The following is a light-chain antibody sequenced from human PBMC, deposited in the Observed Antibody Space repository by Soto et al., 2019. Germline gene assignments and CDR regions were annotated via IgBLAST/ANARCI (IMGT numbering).Light chain of an antibody. CDR2: DVS. V-gene: IGLV2-14*01. J-gene: IGLJ2*01. Sequence: QSALTQPASVSGSPGQSITISCTGTSSDVGGYNYVSWHQQHPGKAPKLMIYDVSNRPSGVSDRFSGSKSGSTASLTISGLQAEDEADYYCTSYTSSGTLVFGGGTKLTVL. CDR1: SSDVGGYNY. CDR3: TSYTSSGTLV.